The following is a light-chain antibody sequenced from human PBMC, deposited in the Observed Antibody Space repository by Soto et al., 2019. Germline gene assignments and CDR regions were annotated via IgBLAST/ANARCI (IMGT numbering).Light chain of an antibody. Sequence: EIVLTQSPATLSLSPGERATLSCRASQSVSESLAWYQQKPGQAPRLLIYDVSYRATGIPVRFSGSGSGTDITLTISSLEPEDFAVYYCQQRSDWLPITFGQGTR. J-gene: IGKJ5*01. V-gene: IGKV3-11*01. CDR1: QSVSES. CDR2: DVS. CDR3: QQRSDWLPIT.